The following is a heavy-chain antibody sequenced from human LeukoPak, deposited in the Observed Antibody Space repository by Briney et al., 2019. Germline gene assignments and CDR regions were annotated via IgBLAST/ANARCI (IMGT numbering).Heavy chain of an antibody. CDR1: GFTFSSYA. V-gene: IGHV3-23*01. D-gene: IGHD2-15*01. CDR2: ISGRGDST. CDR3: AKDGGNIVVVVAAMHY. Sequence: GGSLRLSCAASGFTFSSYAMRWVRQAPGKGLEWVSSISGRGDSTYYADSVKGRFTISRDNSKNALYLQMNSLRADDTAVYYCAKDGGNIVVVVAAMHYWGQGTLVTVSS. J-gene: IGHJ4*02.